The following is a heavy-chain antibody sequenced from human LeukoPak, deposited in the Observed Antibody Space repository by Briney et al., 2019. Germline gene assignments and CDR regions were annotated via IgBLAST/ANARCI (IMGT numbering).Heavy chain of an antibody. CDR2: ISGSGDTT. CDR1: GFTFISYA. D-gene: IGHD3-10*01. Sequence: GGSLRLSCAASGFTFISYAMSWVRQAPGKGLEWVSAISGSGDTTYYAASVKGRFTISRDNSKNTLYLQMNSLRAEDTAVYYCAKDIELDYYYGSGSYPFDYWGQGTLVTVSS. CDR3: AKDIELDYYYGSGSYPFDY. V-gene: IGHV3-23*01. J-gene: IGHJ4*02.